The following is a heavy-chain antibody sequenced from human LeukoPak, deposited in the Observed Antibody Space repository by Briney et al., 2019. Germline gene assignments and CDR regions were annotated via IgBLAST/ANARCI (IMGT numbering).Heavy chain of an antibody. J-gene: IGHJ3*01. V-gene: IGHV4-59*01. CDR1: GGSISNYY. D-gene: IGHD1-7*01. Sequence: SETLSLTCTVSGGSISNYYWSWIRQPPGKGLEWIGYIHYSGSTSYNPSLKSRVTISVDTSKNQFSLKLRSVTAADTAVYYCARVPGGGTAANWGQGTMVTVS. CDR3: ARVPGGGTAAN. CDR2: IHYSGST.